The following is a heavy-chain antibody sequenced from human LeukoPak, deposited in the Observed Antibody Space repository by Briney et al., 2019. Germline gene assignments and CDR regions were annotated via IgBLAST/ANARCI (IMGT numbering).Heavy chain of an antibody. CDR3: AGRTVTPYYHDSSGFHLQY. CDR2: ISGSGDTT. V-gene: IGHV3-23*01. CDR1: GFTFSSYA. D-gene: IGHD3-22*01. Sequence: GGSLRLSCAASGFTFSSYAMSWVRQAPGKGLEWVSTISGSGDTTYYADSVKGRFTISRDNSKNTLYLQMNSLRAEDTAVYYCAGRTVTPYYHDSSGFHLQYWGQGTLVTVSS. J-gene: IGHJ1*01.